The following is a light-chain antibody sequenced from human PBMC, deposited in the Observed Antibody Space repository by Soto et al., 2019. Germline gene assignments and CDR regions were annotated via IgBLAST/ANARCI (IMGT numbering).Light chain of an antibody. Sequence: QSALTQPASVSGSPGQSITISCTGTSSDFGNYNLVSWYQQHPGKVPKLILFEVNKRPSGVPERFSGSKSGNTASLTVSGLQAEDEADYYCTSYAGSNNFRVFGGGTKLTVL. V-gene: IGLV2-8*01. J-gene: IGLJ3*02. CDR3: TSYAGSNNFRV. CDR2: EVN. CDR1: SSDFGNYNL.